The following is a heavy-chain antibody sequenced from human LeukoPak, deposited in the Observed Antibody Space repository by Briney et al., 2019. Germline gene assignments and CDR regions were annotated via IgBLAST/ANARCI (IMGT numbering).Heavy chain of an antibody. V-gene: IGHV5-51*01. D-gene: IGHD6-19*01. Sequence: GESLKISCKGSGYSFTKHWIAWARQMPGKGLKWMGIIFPGDSDTRYSPSFQGQVTISADKSISTAYLQWSSLKASDTAMYYCTRGSGSYVHWGQGTLVTVSS. J-gene: IGHJ1*01. CDR3: TRGSGSYVH. CDR1: GYSFTKHW. CDR2: IFPGDSDT.